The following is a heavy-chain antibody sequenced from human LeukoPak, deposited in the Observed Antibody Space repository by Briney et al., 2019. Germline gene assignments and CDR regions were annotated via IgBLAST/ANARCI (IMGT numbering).Heavy chain of an antibody. V-gene: IGHV3-21*01. CDR1: GFTFSSYS. J-gene: IGHJ4*02. D-gene: IGHD3-22*01. CDR3: ARDHYYDSSGYYSPDDEFDY. CDR2: ISSSSSYI. Sequence: PGGSLRLSCAASGFTFSSYSMNWVRQAPGKGLEWVSSISSSSSYIYYADSVKGRFTISRDNAKNSLYLQMNSLRAEDTAVYYCARDHYYDSSGYYSPDDEFDYWGQGTLVTVSS.